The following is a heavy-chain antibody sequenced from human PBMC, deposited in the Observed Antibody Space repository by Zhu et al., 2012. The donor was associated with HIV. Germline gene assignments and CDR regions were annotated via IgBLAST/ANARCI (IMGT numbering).Heavy chain of an antibody. Sequence: QVQLQESGPGLVKPSETLSLTCTVSGGTISSSSYFWAWIRQTPGKGLEWIGSIYYGGSTHYNPSLKSRLTIYVDTSNNQFSLKLSSVTAADTALYYCAKTRTSGWYSYAFHVWAEGQWSPSL. CDR3: AKTRTSGWYSYAFHV. J-gene: IGHJ3*01. V-gene: IGHV4-39*01. CDR1: GGTISSSSYF. D-gene: IGHD6-19*01. CDR2: IYYGGST.